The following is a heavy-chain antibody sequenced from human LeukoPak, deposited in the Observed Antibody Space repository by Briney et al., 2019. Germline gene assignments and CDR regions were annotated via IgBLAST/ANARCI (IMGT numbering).Heavy chain of an antibody. CDR2: IRYDGSNR. J-gene: IGHJ6*03. CDR3: AKGHPAAYYYYMDV. V-gene: IGHV3-30*02. Sequence: GGSLRLSCSASGFTFSSYAMHWVRQAPGKGLEWVAFIRYDGSNRYYADSVKGRFTISRDNSKNTLYLQMNSLRGEDTAVYYCAKGHPAAYYYYMDVWGKGTTVTISS. CDR1: GFTFSSYA.